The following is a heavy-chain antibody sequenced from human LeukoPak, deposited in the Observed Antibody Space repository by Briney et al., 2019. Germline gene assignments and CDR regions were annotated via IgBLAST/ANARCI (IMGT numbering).Heavy chain of an antibody. CDR3: AKVPNYGSIY. CDR2: INPNSGGT. J-gene: IGHJ4*02. V-gene: IGHV1-2*06. D-gene: IGHD4-17*01. Sequence: ASVKVSCKASGYTFSVYYMHWVRQAPGQGPEWMGRINPNSGGTDYVQKFQGRVTMTRDTSISTAYMELNRLRSDDTAMYYCAKVPNYGSIYWGQGTLVTVSS. CDR1: GYTFSVYY.